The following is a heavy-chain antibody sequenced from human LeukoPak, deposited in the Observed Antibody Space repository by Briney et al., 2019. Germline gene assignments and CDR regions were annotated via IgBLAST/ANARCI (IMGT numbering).Heavy chain of an antibody. V-gene: IGHV5-51*01. Sequence: GESLKISCKGSGYSFTNYWIGWVRQMPGKGLEWMGIIYPADSDTRYSPSFQGQVIISVDKSINTAYLHWSSLKASDTAMYYCVRALSSGNWPFDFWGQGTLVTVSS. J-gene: IGHJ4*02. CDR2: IYPADSDT. D-gene: IGHD4-23*01. CDR1: GYSFTNYW. CDR3: VRALSSGNWPFDF.